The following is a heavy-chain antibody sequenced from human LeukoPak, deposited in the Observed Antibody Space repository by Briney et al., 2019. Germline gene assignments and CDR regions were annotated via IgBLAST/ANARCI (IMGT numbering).Heavy chain of an antibody. CDR3: ARMSSYWDY. J-gene: IGHJ4*02. V-gene: IGHV3-7*01. CDR2: IKPDGSEK. CDR1: GFTFSSHH. Sequence: GGSLRLSCVASGFTFSSHHMNWVRQTPGKGLESVATIKPDGSEKYYVDSVKGRFTISRDNAKSSLYLQMNSLRVEDTGVYFCARMSSYWDYWGQGTLVIVSS. D-gene: IGHD2-2*01.